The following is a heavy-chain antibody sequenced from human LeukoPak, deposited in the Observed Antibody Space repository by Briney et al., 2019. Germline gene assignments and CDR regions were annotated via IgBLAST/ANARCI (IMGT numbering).Heavy chain of an antibody. J-gene: IGHJ4*02. Sequence: ASVRVSCKASGYTFTNYGVSWVRQAPGQGREWMGWISAYNGHANYAQNLQGRVTVTTDTSTSTAYMELKSLRSDDTAVYYCARVEPDYYYGSGSYSGFDYWGQGTLVTVSS. V-gene: IGHV1-18*01. CDR1: GYTFTNYG. CDR2: ISAYNGHA. D-gene: IGHD3-10*01. CDR3: ARVEPDYYYGSGSYSGFDY.